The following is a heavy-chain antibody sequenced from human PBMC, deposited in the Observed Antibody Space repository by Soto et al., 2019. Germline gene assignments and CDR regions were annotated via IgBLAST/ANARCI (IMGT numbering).Heavy chain of an antibody. J-gene: IGHJ6*02. CDR1: GGAFSGYY. CDR2: INHSGST. CDR3: AREVTTYYYGMDV. V-gene: IGHV4-34*01. Sequence: PSETLSLTCAVYGGAFSGYYWSWIRQPPGKGLEWIGEINHSGSTNYNPSLKSRVTISVDTSKNQFSLKLSSVTAADTAVYYCAREVTTYYYGMDVWGQGTTVTVSS. D-gene: IGHD3-3*01.